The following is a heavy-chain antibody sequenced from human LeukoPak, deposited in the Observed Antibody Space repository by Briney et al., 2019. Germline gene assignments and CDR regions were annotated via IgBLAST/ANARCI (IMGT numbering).Heavy chain of an antibody. Sequence: GGSLRLSCAACGFTFSSYDMHWVRQATGKGLEWDSAIGTAGDTYYPGSVKGQFTISRENAKNSLYLQMNSLRAGDTAVYYCARDWDDFWSGLHYMDVWGKGTTVTVSS. CDR2: IGTAGDT. D-gene: IGHD3-3*01. CDR3: ARDWDDFWSGLHYMDV. CDR1: GFTFSSYD. V-gene: IGHV3-13*03. J-gene: IGHJ6*03.